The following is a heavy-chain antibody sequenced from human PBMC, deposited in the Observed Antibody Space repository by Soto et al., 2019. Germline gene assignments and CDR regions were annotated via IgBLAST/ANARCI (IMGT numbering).Heavy chain of an antibody. D-gene: IGHD3-9*01. J-gene: IGHJ3*01. CDR1: GDSISSDGYY. CDR2: IYYSGST. Sequence: QVQLQESGPGLVKASQTLSLTCTVSGDSISSDGYYLTWIRQHPGKGLEWIGEIYYSGSTSYNPSIESRVTMSVHTSDNQLSLKLLSVTAADTAVYYCARRHDALTGPDAFDVWGQGTKVTVSS. V-gene: IGHV4-31*03. CDR3: ARRHDALTGPDAFDV.